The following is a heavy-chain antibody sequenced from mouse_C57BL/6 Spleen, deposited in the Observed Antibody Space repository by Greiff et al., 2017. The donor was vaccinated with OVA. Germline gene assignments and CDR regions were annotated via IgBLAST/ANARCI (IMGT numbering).Heavy chain of an antibody. J-gene: IGHJ1*03. Sequence: QVHVKQSGPELVKPGASVKISCKASGYAFSSSWMNWVKQRPGKGLEWIGRIYPGDGDTNYNGKFKGKATLTADKSSSTAYMQLSSLTSEDSAVYFCARKRYYGSSDWYFDVWGTGTTVTVSS. CDR2: IYPGDGDT. V-gene: IGHV1-82*01. CDR3: ARKRYYGSSDWYFDV. CDR1: GYAFSSSW. D-gene: IGHD1-1*01.